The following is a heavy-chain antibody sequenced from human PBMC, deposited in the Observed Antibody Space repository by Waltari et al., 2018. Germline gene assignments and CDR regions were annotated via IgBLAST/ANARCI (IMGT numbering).Heavy chain of an antibody. CDR3: ATGYSGYDTHFDY. CDR2: VDAEDCEN. CDR1: GNTFTDYY. D-gene: IGHD5-12*01. V-gene: IGHV1-69-2*01. Sequence: EVQLVQSGAEVKKPGATVKISCKASGNTFTDYYMHWGQQAPGKGLEWMGRVDAEDCENIYADKFPGRVTITADTSTDTAYMVLSSQRSQDTAVYYFATGYSGYDTHFDYWGQGTLVTVSS. J-gene: IGHJ4*02.